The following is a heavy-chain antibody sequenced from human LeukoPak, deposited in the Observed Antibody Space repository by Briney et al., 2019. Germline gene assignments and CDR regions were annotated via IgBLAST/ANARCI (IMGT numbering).Heavy chain of an antibody. CDR1: SGFA. D-gene: IGHD6-19*01. Sequence: QSGGSLRLSCAAFSGFAMSWVRQAPGRGLEWVSAINGRGDDTYYPDSVKGRFTISRDNSNNTLYLQMNSLRAEDTAVYYCVKGHRSSSSFFDSWGQGILVTVSS. V-gene: IGHV3-23*01. J-gene: IGHJ4*02. CDR3: VKGHRSSSSFFDS. CDR2: INGRGDDT.